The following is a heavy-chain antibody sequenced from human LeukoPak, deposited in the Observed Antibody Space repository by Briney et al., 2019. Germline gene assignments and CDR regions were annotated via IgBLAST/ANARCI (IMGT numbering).Heavy chain of an antibody. J-gene: IGHJ4*02. CDR3: AKGPVTAVPYYFDY. D-gene: IGHD2-21*02. CDR2: ISYDGSNK. CDR1: GFTFSSYG. V-gene: IGHV3-30*18. Sequence: PGRSLRLSCAASGFTFSSYGIHWVRQAPGKGLEGVAVISYDGSNKYYADSVKGRFTISRDNSKNTLYLQMNSLRAEDAAVYYCAKGPVTAVPYYFDYWGQGTLVTVSS.